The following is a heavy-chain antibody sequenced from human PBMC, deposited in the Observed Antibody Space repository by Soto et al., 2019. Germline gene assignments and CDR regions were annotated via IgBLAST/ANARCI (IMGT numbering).Heavy chain of an antibody. CDR3: TRQGSESGWSLDY. CDR1: GFTFSGSA. D-gene: IGHD6-19*01. CDR2: IRDKANSYAT. V-gene: IGHV3-73*02. J-gene: IGHJ4*02. Sequence: EVQLVESGGGLVQPGESLKLSCAASGFTFSGSALHWVRQASGKGLEWIGRIRDKANSYATAYAASVKGRFTISRDDSKNTAYLQMNSLKTEDTAVYYCTRQGSESGWSLDYWGQGTLVTVSS.